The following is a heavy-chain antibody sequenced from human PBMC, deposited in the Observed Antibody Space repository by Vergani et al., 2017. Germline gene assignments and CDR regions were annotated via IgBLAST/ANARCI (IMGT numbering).Heavy chain of an antibody. J-gene: IGHJ4*02. CDR1: GGSISSGDYY. CDR3: SRGSNYYDRSGPFDY. Sequence: QVQLQESGPGLVKPSQTLSLTCTVSGGSISSGDYYWSWIRQPPGKGLEWIGYIYYSGSTYYNPSLKSRVTISVDTSKNQFSLTLSPVTAADTAVYYCSRGSNYYDRSGPFDYWGQGTLVTVSS. D-gene: IGHD3-22*01. CDR2: IYYSGST. V-gene: IGHV4-30-4*08.